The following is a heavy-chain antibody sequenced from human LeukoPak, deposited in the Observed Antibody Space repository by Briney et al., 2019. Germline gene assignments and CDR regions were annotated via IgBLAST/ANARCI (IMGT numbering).Heavy chain of an antibody. CDR3: ARVHATGYFSLDLGY. CDR1: GYTFTGYF. CDR2: INPNTGGT. Sequence: ASVKVSCKASGYTFTGYFMHWVRQAPGQGLDWMGWINPNTGGTKYAQKFQGRVTMTRDTSIGTAYMELSTVTFDDTAVYFCARVHATGYFSLDLGYWGQGTLVTVSS. D-gene: IGHD3-9*01. J-gene: IGHJ4*02. V-gene: IGHV1-2*02.